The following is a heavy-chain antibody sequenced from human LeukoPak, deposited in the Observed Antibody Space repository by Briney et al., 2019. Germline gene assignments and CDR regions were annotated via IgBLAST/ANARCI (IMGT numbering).Heavy chain of an antibody. V-gene: IGHV1-24*01. J-gene: IGHJ6*03. D-gene: IGHD5-12*01. CDR1: GYTLTELS. CDR2: FDPEDGET. Sequence: ASVKVSCKVSGYTLTELSMHWVQQAPGKGLEWMGGFDPEDGETIYAQKFQGRVTMTEDTSTDTAYMELSSLRSEDTAVYYCATDSPKDVAARSYYYMDVWGKGTTVTVSS. CDR3: ATDSPKDVAARSYYYMDV.